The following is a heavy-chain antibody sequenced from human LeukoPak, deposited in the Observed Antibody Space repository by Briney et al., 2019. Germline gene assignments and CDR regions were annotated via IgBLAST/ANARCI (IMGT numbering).Heavy chain of an antibody. V-gene: IGHV3-48*01. CDR2: ITRDSDIV. CDR1: GLTFSTHS. J-gene: IGHJ4*02. Sequence: GGSLRLSCVASGLTFSTHSMNWVRQAPGRGLEWVSYITRDSDIVSYADSEKGRFTISRDNAKNSLYLQMNSLRAEDTAVYYCARDQDYSFDYWGQGTLVTVSS. D-gene: IGHD4-11*01. CDR3: ARDQDYSFDY.